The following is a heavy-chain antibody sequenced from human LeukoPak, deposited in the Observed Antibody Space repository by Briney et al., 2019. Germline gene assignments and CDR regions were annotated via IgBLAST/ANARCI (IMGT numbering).Heavy chain of an antibody. CDR2: ISSSSSYI. V-gene: IGHV3-21*01. J-gene: IGHJ3*02. CDR3: ARDRGERHAFDI. Sequence: PGGSLRLSCAASGFTFSSYSMNWVRQAPGKGLEWVSSISSSSSYIYYADSVKGRFTISRDNAKNSLYLQMNSLRAEDTAVYYCARDRGERHAFDISGQGTMVTVSS. CDR1: GFTFSSYS.